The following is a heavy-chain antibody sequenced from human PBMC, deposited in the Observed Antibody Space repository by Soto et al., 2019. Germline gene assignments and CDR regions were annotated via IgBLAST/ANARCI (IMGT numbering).Heavy chain of an antibody. V-gene: IGHV1-3*01. D-gene: IGHD1-7*01. CDR3: ARDRVGTGTRWFDP. J-gene: IGHJ5*02. CDR2: INAGNGNT. Sequence: ASVKVSWKASGYSFTSYAMHWVRQAPGQRLEWMGWINAGNGNTKYSQKFQGRVTITRDTSASTAYMELSSLRSEDTAVYYCARDRVGTGTRWFDPWGQGTLVTVSS. CDR1: GYSFTSYA.